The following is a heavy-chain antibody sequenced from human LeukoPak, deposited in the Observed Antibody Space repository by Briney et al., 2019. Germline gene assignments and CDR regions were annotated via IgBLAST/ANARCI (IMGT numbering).Heavy chain of an antibody. J-gene: IGHJ3*02. CDR1: GFTFSSYW. CDR2: IKQDGSEK. CDR3: ARDRDSSGWYWAFDI. Sequence: GGSLRLCCAASGFTFSSYWMSWGRQAPGKGLEWVANIKQDGSEKYYVDSVKGRFTISRDNARNSLYLQMNSLRAEDTAVYYCARDRDSSGWYWAFDIWGQGTMVTVSS. D-gene: IGHD6-19*01. V-gene: IGHV3-7*01.